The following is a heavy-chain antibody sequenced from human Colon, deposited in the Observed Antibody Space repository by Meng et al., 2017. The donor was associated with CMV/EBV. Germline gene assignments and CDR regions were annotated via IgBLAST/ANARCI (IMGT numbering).Heavy chain of an antibody. V-gene: IGHV3-48*01. Sequence: GGSLRLSCAASGFTLSDYDVSWVRQAPGKGLEWISYISDGAGTKDYADSVKGRFTISRDNAKNSLYLQMNSLRAEDTAVYYCARVPIVSSGSYYFYYYYGMDVWGQGTTVTVSS. CDR2: ISDGAGTK. CDR1: GFTLSDYD. J-gene: IGHJ6*02. CDR3: ARVPIVSSGSYYFYYYYGMDV. D-gene: IGHD1-26*01.